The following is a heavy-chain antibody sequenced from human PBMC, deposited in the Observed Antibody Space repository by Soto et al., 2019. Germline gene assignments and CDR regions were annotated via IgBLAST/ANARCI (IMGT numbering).Heavy chain of an antibody. CDR1: GGSISSGSYS. Sequence: QVQLQESGPGLVKPSQTLSLTCTVSGGSISSGSYSWSWIRQHPGKGLEWIGYTYYSGSTYYNPSLKSRVTISVDTSNKQFSLELTSVTAADTAVYYCARGGAGLGYWGQGTLVTVSS. D-gene: IGHD3-16*01. CDR3: ARGGAGLGY. CDR2: TYYSGST. V-gene: IGHV4-31*03. J-gene: IGHJ4*02.